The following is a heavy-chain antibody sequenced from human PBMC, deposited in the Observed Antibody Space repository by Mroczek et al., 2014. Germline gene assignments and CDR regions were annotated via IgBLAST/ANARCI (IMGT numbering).Heavy chain of an antibody. J-gene: IGHJ6*02. V-gene: IGHV1-69*09. D-gene: IGHD3-10*01. CDR1: GGTFSSCA. CDR3: ARDGSREHSRPFTNYYYGRTS. Sequence: QVQLQESGAEVKKPGSSVKVSCKASGGTFSSCAISWVRQAPGQGLEWMGRIIPILGIANYAQKFQGRVTITADKSTSTAYMELSSLRSEDTAVYYCARDGSREHSRPFTNYYYGRTSWGPRDPRSTRLL. CDR2: IIPILGIA.